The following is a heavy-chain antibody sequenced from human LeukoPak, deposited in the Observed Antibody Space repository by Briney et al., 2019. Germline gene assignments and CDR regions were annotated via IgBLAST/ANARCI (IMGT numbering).Heavy chain of an antibody. J-gene: IGHJ6*03. Sequence: GGSLRLSCAASGFTFSSYGMHWVRQAPGKGLEWVAVISYDGNNKYYADSVKGRFTISRDNSKNTLYLQMNSLRPEDTAVYYCAKGHLPRYSSRSFYMDVWGKGTTVTVSS. CDR3: AKGHLPRYSSRSFYMDV. CDR1: GFTFSSYG. CDR2: ISYDGNNK. D-gene: IGHD6-13*01. V-gene: IGHV3-30*18.